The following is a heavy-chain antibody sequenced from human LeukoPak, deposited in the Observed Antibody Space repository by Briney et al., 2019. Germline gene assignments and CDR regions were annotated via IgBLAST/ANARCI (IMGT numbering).Heavy chain of an antibody. CDR1: GGSFSGYY. D-gene: IGHD6-13*01. J-gene: IGHJ2*01. CDR2: INHSGST. V-gene: IGHV4-34*01. Sequence: SETLSRTCAVYGGSFSGYYWSWIRQPPGKGLEWIGEINHSGSTNYNPSLKSRVTISVDTSKNQFSLKLSSVTAADTAVYYCARPGIAAAEGRYFDLWGRGPLVPVSS. CDR3: ARPGIAAAEGRYFDL.